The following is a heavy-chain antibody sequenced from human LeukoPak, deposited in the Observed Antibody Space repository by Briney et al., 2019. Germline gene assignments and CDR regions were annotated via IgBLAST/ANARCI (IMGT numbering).Heavy chain of an antibody. CDR3: ARLPYCSSTSCYLAPDDYYYYGMDV. CDR2: INPNSGGT. J-gene: IGHJ6*02. Sequence: GASVKVSCKASGYTFTGYYMHWVRQAPGQGLEWMGWINPNSGGTNYAQKFQGRVTMTRDTSISTAYMELSRLRSDDTAVYYCARLPYCSSTSCYLAPDDYYYYGMDVWGQGTMVTVSS. D-gene: IGHD2-2*01. V-gene: IGHV1-2*02. CDR1: GYTFTGYY.